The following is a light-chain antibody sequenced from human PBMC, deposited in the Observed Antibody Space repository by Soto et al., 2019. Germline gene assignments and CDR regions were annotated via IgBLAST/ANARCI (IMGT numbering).Light chain of an antibody. CDR2: GAS. CDR1: QSVLNSSNNKNY. CDR3: QQYTGPPTT. V-gene: IGKV4-1*01. J-gene: IGKJ5*01. Sequence: DIVVTQSPDSLPVSLGERATMNCKSSQSVLNSSNNKNYLAWCQQRPGQAPRLLIYGASTRAAGIPDRFSGSGSGTDFTLTITRLEPEDSAVYFCQQYTGPPTTFGQGTRLEIK.